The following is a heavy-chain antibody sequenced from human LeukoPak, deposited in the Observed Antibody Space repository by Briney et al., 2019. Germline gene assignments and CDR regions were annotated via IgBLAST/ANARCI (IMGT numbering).Heavy chain of an antibody. Sequence: GGSLRLSCAASGFTFSSYSMNWVRQAPGKGLEWVSSISSSSSYIYYADSVKGRFTISRDNAKNSLYLQMNSLRAEDTAVYYCARASLVLYSGRPYRGYYFDYWGQGTLVTVSS. J-gene: IGHJ4*02. D-gene: IGHD1-26*01. CDR1: GFTFSSYS. CDR3: ARASLVLYSGRPYRGYYFDY. CDR2: ISSSSSYI. V-gene: IGHV3-21*01.